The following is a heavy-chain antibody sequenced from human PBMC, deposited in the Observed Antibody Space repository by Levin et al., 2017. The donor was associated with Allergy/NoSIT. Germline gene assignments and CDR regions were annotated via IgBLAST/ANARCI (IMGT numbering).Heavy chain of an antibody. V-gene: IGHV4-39*07. J-gene: IGHJ4*02. CDR3: ARITAMAMFHFHY. Sequence: SETLSLTCTVSGGSISRSTYYWGWIRQPPGKGLEWIGHIYYTGSTYYNPSFKSRVTISVDTSKNQFSLKLTSVTAADTAVYYCARITAMAMFHFHYWGQGTLVTVSS. CDR1: GGSISRSTYY. D-gene: IGHD5-18*01. CDR2: IYYTGST.